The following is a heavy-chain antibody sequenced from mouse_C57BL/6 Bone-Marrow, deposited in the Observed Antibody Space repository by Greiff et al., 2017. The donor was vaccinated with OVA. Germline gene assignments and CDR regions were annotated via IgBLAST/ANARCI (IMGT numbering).Heavy chain of an antibody. CDR1: GYTFTDYY. D-gene: IGHD3-1*01. V-gene: IGHV1-19*01. CDR3: ARGQLAWFAY. J-gene: IGHJ3*01. CDR2: INPYNGGT. Sequence: VQLQQSGPVLVKPGASVKMSCKASGYTFTDYYMNWVKQSHGKSLEWIGDINPYNGGTSYNQKFKGKATLTVDKSSSTAYMELNSLTSEDSADDYGARGQLAWFAYGGQGTLGTVSA.